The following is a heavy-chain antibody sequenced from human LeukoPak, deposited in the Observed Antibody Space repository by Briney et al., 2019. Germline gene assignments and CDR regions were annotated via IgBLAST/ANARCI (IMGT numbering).Heavy chain of an antibody. V-gene: IGHV3-74*01. CDR1: GFTFSSYW. J-gene: IGHJ4*02. Sequence: PGGSLRLSCAASGFTFSSYWMHWVRQAPGKGLVWVSRINSDRSSTTYAQSVKGRFTISRDNAKNTLYLQMNSLRAEDTAVYYCARGRSEYYDSSGSLNFWGRGTLVTVSS. CDR2: INSDRSST. D-gene: IGHD3-22*01. CDR3: ARGRSEYYDSSGSLNF.